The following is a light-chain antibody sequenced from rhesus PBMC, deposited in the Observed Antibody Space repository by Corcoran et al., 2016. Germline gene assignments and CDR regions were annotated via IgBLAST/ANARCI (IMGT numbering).Light chain of an antibody. CDR2: MAS. CDR1: QAISNH. Sequence: DIQVTQSPSSLSASVGDRVTITCQASQAISNHLAWYQQKPGKVPKLLIYMASTLQSEVPTRFSGSGSGTDFTLTLSSLQPEDFATYYCQHGYGTPHSFGQGTKVEIK. V-gene: IGKV1-25*01. CDR3: QHGYGTPHS. J-gene: IGKJ2*01.